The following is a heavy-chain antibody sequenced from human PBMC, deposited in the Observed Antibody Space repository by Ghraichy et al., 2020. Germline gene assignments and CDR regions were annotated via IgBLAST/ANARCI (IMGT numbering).Heavy chain of an antibody. V-gene: IGHV4-30-4*01. CDR1: GGSISSGDYY. CDR2: IYYSGST. CDR3: ARGTYYYDSSGHNWYFDL. D-gene: IGHD3-22*01. Sequence: SQTLSLTCTVSGGSISSGDYYWSWIRQPPGKGLEWIGYIYYSGSTYYNPSLKSRVTISVDTSKNQFSLKLSSVTAADTAVYYCARGTYYYDSSGHNWYFDLWGRGTLVTVSS. J-gene: IGHJ2*01.